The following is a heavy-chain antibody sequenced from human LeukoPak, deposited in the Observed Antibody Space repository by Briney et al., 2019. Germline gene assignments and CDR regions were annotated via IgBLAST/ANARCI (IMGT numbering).Heavy chain of an antibody. D-gene: IGHD6-6*01. CDR1: GGPISSSSYY. V-gene: IGHV4-39*01. CDR2: IYYSGST. CDR3: ARRRYSSSSEDY. Sequence: PSETLSLTCTVSGGPISSSSYYWGWIRQPPGKGLEWIGSIYYSGSTYYNPSLKSRVTISVDTSKNQFSLKLSSVTAADTAVYYCARRRYSSSSEDYWGQGTLVTVSS. J-gene: IGHJ4*02.